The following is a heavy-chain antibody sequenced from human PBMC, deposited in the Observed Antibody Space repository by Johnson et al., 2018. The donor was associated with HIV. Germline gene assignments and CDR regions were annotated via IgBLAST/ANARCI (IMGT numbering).Heavy chain of an antibody. V-gene: IGHV3-15*01. CDR2: IKSKTDGGTT. D-gene: IGHD2-21*01. CDR3: AKGDCGGDCYVYAFDM. J-gene: IGHJ3*02. Sequence: EVQLVESGGGLVKPGGSLRLSCAASGFTFSNAWMSWVRQAPGKGLEWVGRIKSKTDGGTTDYAAPVKGRFTISRDNSKNTLYLQMNSLRAEDTAVYYCAKGDCGGDCYVYAFDMWGQGTMVTVSS. CDR1: GFTFSNAW.